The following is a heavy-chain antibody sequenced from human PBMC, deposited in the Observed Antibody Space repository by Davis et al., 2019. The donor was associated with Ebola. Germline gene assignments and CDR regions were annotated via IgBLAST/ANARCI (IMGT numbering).Heavy chain of an antibody. CDR1: GGSISSSNW. V-gene: IGHV4-4*02. CDR3: ARGYYGSGSYSYYGMDV. CDR2: IYHSGST. D-gene: IGHD3-10*01. Sequence: MPSETLSLTCAVSGGSISSSNWWSWVRQPPGKGLEWIGEIYHSGSTNYNPSLKSRVTISVDKSKNQFSLKLSSVTAADTAVYYCARGYYGSGSYSYYGMDVWGQGTTVTVSS. J-gene: IGHJ6*02.